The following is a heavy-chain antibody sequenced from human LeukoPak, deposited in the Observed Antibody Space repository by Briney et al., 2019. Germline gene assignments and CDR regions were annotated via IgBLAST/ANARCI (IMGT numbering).Heavy chain of an antibody. D-gene: IGHD1-26*01. CDR3: ARGHWEQDTSTYAY. CDR1: GTSITYGGYT. V-gene: IGHV4-30-4*07. Sequence: SETLSLTCAVSGTSITYGGYTWNWIRQPPGKGLEWIGYIYYSGTTFYNPSLKSRVTMSLESAKNQLSLKLRSVTAADTAVYYCARGHWEQDTSTYAYWGQGSLVTVSS. J-gene: IGHJ4*02. CDR2: IYYSGTT.